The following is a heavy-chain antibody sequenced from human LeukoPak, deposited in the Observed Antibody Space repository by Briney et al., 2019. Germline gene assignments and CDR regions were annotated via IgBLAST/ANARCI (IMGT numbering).Heavy chain of an antibody. CDR3: ARDLGDSSGWYSSFDY. CDR2: TNPNSGGT. Sequence: ASVKVSCKASGYTFTSYYMHWVRQAPGQGLEWMGWTNPNSGGTNYAQKFQGRVTMTRDTSISTAYMELSRLRSDDTAVYYCARDLGDSSGWYSSFDYWGQGTLVTVSS. CDR1: GYTFTSYY. J-gene: IGHJ4*02. V-gene: IGHV1-2*02. D-gene: IGHD6-19*01.